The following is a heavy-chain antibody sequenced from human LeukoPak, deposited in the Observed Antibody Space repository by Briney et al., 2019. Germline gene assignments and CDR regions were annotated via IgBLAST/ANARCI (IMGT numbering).Heavy chain of an antibody. CDR1: GFTFDDYA. CDR2: IGWNSDNI. J-gene: IGHJ6*02. D-gene: IGHD3-10*01. V-gene: IGHV3-9*01. Sequence: PGRSLRLSCAASGFTFDDYAVHWVRQAPGKGLEWVSGIGWNSDNIVYADSVKGRFTISRDNAKKSLYLQMNSLRPEDTALYYCAKERTRVRGIVGLLYYGLDVWGQGITVTVSS. CDR3: AKERTRVRGIVGLLYYGLDV.